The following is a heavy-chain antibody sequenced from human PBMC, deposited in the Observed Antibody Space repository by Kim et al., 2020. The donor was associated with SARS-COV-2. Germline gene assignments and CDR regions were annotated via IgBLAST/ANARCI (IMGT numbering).Heavy chain of an antibody. J-gene: IGHJ6*02. Sequence: SETLSLTCTVSGGSISSGGYYWSWIRQHPGKGLEWIGYIYYSGSTYYNPSLKSRVTISVDTSKNQFSLKLSSVTAADTAVYYCARGGSSGYSYCYYYGMDVWGQGTTVTVSS. CDR3: ARGGSSGYSYCYYYGMDV. D-gene: IGHD3-22*01. V-gene: IGHV4-31*03. CDR2: IYYSGST. CDR1: GGSISSGGYY.